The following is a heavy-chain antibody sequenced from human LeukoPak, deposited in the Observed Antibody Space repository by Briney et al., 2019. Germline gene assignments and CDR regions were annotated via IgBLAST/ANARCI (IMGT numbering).Heavy chain of an antibody. J-gene: IGHJ6*02. Sequence: PSETLSLTCTVSGGSISSSSYYWGWIRQPPGKGLEWIGSIYYSGSTYYNPSLKSRVTISVDTSKNQFSLKLSSVTAADTAVYYCARITIYYYGMDVWGQGTTVTVSS. D-gene: IGHD3-10*01. V-gene: IGHV4-39*07. CDR2: IYYSGST. CDR3: ARITIYYYGMDV. CDR1: GGSISSSSYY.